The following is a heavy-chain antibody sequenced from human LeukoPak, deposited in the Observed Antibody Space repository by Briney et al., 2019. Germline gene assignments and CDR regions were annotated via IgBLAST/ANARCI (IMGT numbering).Heavy chain of an antibody. D-gene: IGHD3-10*02. J-gene: IGHJ4*02. CDR3: AGGHYVEL. CDR2: INHSGST. CDR1: GGSFSGYY. V-gene: IGHV4-34*01. Sequence: SETLSLTCAVYGGSFSGYYWSWIRQPPGKGLEWIGEINHSGSTNYNPSLKSRVTISVDTSKNQFSLKLSSVTAADTAVYYCAGGHYVELWGQGTLVTVSP.